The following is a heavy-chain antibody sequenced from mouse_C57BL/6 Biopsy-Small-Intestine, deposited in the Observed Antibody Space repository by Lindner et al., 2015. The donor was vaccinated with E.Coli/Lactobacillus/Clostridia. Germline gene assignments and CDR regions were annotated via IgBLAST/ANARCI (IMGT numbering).Heavy chain of an antibody. CDR3: ARVYRLGWFAY. V-gene: IGHV5-17*01. J-gene: IGHJ3*01. D-gene: IGHD2-12*01. CDR2: ISSGSSTI. Sequence: VQLQESGGGLVKPGGSLKLSCAASGFTFSDYGIHWVRQAPEKGLEWVAYISSGSSTIYYADTVRGRFTISRDNAKNTLFLQMTSLRSEDTAMYYCARVYRLGWFAYWGQGTLVTVSA. CDR1: GFTFSDYG.